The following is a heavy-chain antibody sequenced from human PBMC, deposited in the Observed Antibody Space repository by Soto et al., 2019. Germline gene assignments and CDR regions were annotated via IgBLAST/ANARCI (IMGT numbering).Heavy chain of an antibody. V-gene: IGHV1-3*01. D-gene: IGHD2-2*01. CDR3: AREGVKIVPAAMLGARGAGPKNWFDP. J-gene: IGHJ5*02. CDR2: INAGNGNT. Sequence: QVQLVQSGAEVKKPGASVKVSCKASGYTFTSYAMHWVRQAPGQRLEWMGWINAGNGNTKYSQKFQGRVTITRDTSASTAYMELSSLRSEDTAVYYCAREGVKIVPAAMLGARGAGPKNWFDPWGQGTLVTVSS. CDR1: GYTFTSYA.